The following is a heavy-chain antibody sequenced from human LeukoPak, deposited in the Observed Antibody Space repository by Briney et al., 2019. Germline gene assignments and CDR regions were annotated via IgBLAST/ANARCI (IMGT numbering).Heavy chain of an antibody. CDR2: IYPSGDST. J-gene: IGHJ4*02. D-gene: IGHD6-19*01. CDR1: GFTFSTYS. V-gene: IGHV3-23*01. Sequence: GGSLRLSCAASGFTFSTYSMTWVRQGPGKGLEWVPSIYPSGDSTFYADSVKGRFTISRDNSKNTLYLQMSSLRTEDTAIYYCAKDVVPDSGWDLDYWGRGTLVTVSS. CDR3: AKDVVPDSGWDLDY.